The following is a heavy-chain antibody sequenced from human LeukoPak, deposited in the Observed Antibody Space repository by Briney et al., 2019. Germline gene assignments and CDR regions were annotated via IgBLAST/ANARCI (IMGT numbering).Heavy chain of an antibody. D-gene: IGHD4-17*01. Sequence: PGGSLRFYCAASGFTFSDYYMSWIRQAPGKGLEWVSSISTSSSYIYYADSVKGRFTISRDNTRTSLYLQMHRLRAEDMAVYFCARDRESVTSYASFFDPGGQGTLVSVSS. CDR2: ISTSSSYI. CDR3: ARDRESVTSYASFFDP. V-gene: IGHV3-11*06. J-gene: IGHJ5*02. CDR1: GFTFSDYY.